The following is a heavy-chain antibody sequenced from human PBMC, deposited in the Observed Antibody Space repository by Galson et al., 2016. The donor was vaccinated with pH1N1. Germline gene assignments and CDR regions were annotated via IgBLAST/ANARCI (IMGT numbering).Heavy chain of an antibody. J-gene: IGHJ6*02. CDR2: INFIFGTA. D-gene: IGHD3-3*01. Sequence: SVKVSCKASGGIFASYAISWVRQAPGQGLEWMGGINFIFGTASYAQNPQGRVTITADKSTTTAHMELSSLRSEDTAVYYCARDRSVYYYYGMDVWGQGTTVTVSS. CDR1: GGIFASYA. CDR3: ARDRSVYYYYGMDV. V-gene: IGHV1-69*06.